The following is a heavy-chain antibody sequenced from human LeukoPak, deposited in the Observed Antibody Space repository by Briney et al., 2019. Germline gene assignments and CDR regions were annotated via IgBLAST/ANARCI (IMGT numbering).Heavy chain of an antibody. CDR2: INPNSGGT. J-gene: IGHJ4*02. CDR1: GYTFTGYY. CDR3: ARGSWGKITIFGVAPPDY. D-gene: IGHD3-3*01. V-gene: IGHV1-2*04. Sequence: ASVKVSCKASGYTFTGYYMHWVRQAPGQGLEWMGWINPNSGGTNYAQKFQGWVTMTRDTSISTAYMELSRLRSDDTAVYYCARGSWGKITIFGVAPPDYWGQGTLATVSS.